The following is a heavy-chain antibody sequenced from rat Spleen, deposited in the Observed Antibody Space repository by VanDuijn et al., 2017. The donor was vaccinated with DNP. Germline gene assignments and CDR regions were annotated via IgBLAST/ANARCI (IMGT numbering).Heavy chain of an antibody. Sequence: EVQLVESGGDLVQPGRSLKLSCVASGFTFTNYWMTWIRQVPGGGLDWVACITLLGDTTYYSDSVKGRFTTSKVNTKNTLYLQMSSLRSEDTATYYCARLSRYAIDAWGLGTSVTVSS. CDR3: ARLSRYAIDA. V-gene: IGHV5-31*01. J-gene: IGHJ4*01. CDR1: GFTFTNYW. CDR2: ITLLGDTT.